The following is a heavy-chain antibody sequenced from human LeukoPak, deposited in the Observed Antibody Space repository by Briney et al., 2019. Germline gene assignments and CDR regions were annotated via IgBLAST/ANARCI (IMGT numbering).Heavy chain of an antibody. CDR2: ISCSCDHT. Sequence: GGSLRLSCAASGFTFSSYAMSWVRQAPGKGLEWVSVISCSCDHTYFADSVKGRFTIARDNSKNTVYLQMNSLRAEDTAVYYCTGGGWSTDAFDIWGQGTMDTVCS. D-gene: IGHD6-19*01. J-gene: IGHJ3*02. V-gene: IGHV3-23*01. CDR1: GFTFSSYA. CDR3: TGGGWSTDAFDI.